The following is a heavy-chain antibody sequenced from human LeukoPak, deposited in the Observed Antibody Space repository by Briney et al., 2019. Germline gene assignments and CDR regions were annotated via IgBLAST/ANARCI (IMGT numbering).Heavy chain of an antibody. J-gene: IGHJ4*02. D-gene: IGHD4-17*01. Sequence: PGGSLRLSCAASGLTFSSYSMTWVRQAPGKGLEWVSSISSSSSYIYYADSVKGRFTISRDNAKNSLYLQMNSLRAEDTAVYYCARGGGDYYFDYWGQGTLVTVSS. CDR2: ISSSSSYI. CDR1: GLTFSSYS. CDR3: ARGGGDYYFDY. V-gene: IGHV3-21*01.